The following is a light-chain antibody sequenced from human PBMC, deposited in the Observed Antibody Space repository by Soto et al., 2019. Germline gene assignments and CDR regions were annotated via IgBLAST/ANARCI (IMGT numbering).Light chain of an antibody. CDR3: QQYNSYPYT. Sequence: DIQMTQSPSTLSASVGDRVTITCRASQSISNRLAWYQQKPGKAPRLLIYDASSLESGVPSRFSGSGSGTEFTLTISSLYPDDFATYYCQQYNSYPYTFGQGTKLEIK. CDR1: QSISNR. J-gene: IGKJ2*01. CDR2: DAS. V-gene: IGKV1-5*01.